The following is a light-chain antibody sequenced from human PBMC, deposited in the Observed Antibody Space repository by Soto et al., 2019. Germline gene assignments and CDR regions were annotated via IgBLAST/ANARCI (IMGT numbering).Light chain of an antibody. V-gene: IGKV1-39*01. CDR3: QQSYSTSIT. CDR1: QSISTY. Sequence: DIQMTQSPSPPSASVGDKVTITFRATQSISTYLNWYQQKPGKAPKLLIYAASSLQSGVPSRFSGSGSGTDFTLTISSLQPEDFATYYCQQSYSTSITFGQGTRLEIK. J-gene: IGKJ5*01. CDR2: AAS.